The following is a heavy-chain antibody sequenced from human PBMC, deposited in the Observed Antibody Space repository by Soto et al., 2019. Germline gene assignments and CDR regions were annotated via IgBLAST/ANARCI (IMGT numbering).Heavy chain of an antibody. D-gene: IGHD3-10*01. J-gene: IGHJ4*02. CDR3: ARIRFGFGELYFDY. CDR1: GFSLSNARMG. CDR2: IFSNDEK. V-gene: IGHV2-26*01. Sequence: QVTLKESGPVLVKPTETLTLTCTVSGFSLSNARMGVSWIRQPPGKALEWLAHIFSNDEKSYSPSLKSRLTISKDTSKRQGVLTMTNMDPVDTATYYCARIRFGFGELYFDYWGQGTLVTVSS.